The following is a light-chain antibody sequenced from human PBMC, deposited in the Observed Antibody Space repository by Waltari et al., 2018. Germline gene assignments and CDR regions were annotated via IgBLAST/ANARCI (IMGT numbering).Light chain of an antibody. Sequence: SYELTQPPSVSVSPGQTVSITCSGDRLGDKFACWYQQKAGQSPILVIYQDLKRPSGSPERFSGSRAGNTATLTIRGTNVRDEADYYCQAGDATTGMLFGGGTQVTVL. J-gene: IGLJ2*01. CDR1: RLGDKF. CDR3: QAGDATTGML. V-gene: IGLV3-1*01. CDR2: QDL.